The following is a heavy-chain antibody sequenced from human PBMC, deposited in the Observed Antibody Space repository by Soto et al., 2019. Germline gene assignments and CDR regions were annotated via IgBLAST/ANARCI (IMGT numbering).Heavy chain of an antibody. CDR2: INPSGGGT. V-gene: IGHV1-46*01. Sequence: ASVKVSCKASGYTFTSYYMHWVRQAPGQGLEWMGIINPSGGGTSYAQKFQGRVTMTRDTSTSTVYMELSSLRSEDTAVYYCARDGSTKRQIDYDFWSGYLLGDYYGMDVWGQGTTVTVSS. D-gene: IGHD3-3*01. CDR3: ARDGSTKRQIDYDFWSGYLLGDYYGMDV. J-gene: IGHJ6*02. CDR1: GYTFTSYY.